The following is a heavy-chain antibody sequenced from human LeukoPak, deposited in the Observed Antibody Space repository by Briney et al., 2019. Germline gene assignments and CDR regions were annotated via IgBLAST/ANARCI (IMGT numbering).Heavy chain of an antibody. V-gene: IGHV1-8*01. D-gene: IGHD3-16*01. CDR2: INPNSGNT. CDR3: ARSLGTYWGKDFLNWFDP. Sequence: GASVQVSCKASDYTFTNYDINWVRQATGQGLEWMGWINPNSGNTGYTQKFQGRVTMTRNTSLSTAYMELTSLKSEDTAVYYCARSLGTYWGKDFLNWFDPWGQGTLVTVSS. J-gene: IGHJ5*02. CDR1: DYTFTNYD.